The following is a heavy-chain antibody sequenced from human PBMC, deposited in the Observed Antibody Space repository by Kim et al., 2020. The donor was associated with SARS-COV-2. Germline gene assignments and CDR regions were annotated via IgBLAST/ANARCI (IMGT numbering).Heavy chain of an antibody. V-gene: IGHV1-69*13. J-gene: IGHJ6*02. D-gene: IGHD6-6*01. CDR1: GGTFSSYA. Sequence: SVKVSCKASGGTFSSYAISWVRQAPGQGLEWMGGIIPIFGTANYAQKFHGRVTITADESTSTAYMELSSLRSEDTAVYYCAREVTSIAARGIRDVWGQGTTVTVSS. CDR2: IIPIFGTA. CDR3: AREVTSIAARGIRDV.